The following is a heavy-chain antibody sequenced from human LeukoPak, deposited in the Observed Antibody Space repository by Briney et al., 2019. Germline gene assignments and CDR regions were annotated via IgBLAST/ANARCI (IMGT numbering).Heavy chain of an antibody. V-gene: IGHV3-21*01. CDR1: GFTFSSYE. J-gene: IGHJ4*02. CDR2: ISSSSSYI. CDR3: ARDATQTVAVALY. Sequence: GGSLRLSXAASGFTFSSYEMNWVRQAPGKGLEWVSSISSSSSYIYYADSVKGRFTISRDNAKNSLYLQMNSLRAEDTAVYYCARDATQTVAVALYWGQGTLVTVSS. D-gene: IGHD6-19*01.